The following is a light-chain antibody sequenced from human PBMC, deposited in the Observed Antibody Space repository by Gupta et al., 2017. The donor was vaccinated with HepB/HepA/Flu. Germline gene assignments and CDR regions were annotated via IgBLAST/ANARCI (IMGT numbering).Light chain of an antibody. Sequence: DIQMTQSPSTLSASVGDRVTITCRASQSISNWLAWYQQKAGKAPKLLIYKASSLESGVPSRFSGSGSGTEFTLTISSLQPDDFATYYCQQYNSQGTFGQGTKVVIK. CDR1: QSISNW. V-gene: IGKV1-5*03. CDR2: KAS. J-gene: IGKJ1*01. CDR3: QQYNSQGT.